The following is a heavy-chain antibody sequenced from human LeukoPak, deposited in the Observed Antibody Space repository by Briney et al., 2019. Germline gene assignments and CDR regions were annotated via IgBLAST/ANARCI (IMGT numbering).Heavy chain of an antibody. V-gene: IGHV4-34*01. Sequence: PSETLSLTCAVYGGSFSGYYWGWIRQPPGKGLEWIGNFYYTGSTYYNPSLNSRVTISADTSTNQFSLKLNSVTAADTAVYYCARSLVIPAHYYYYYYMDVWGRGTTVTISS. CDR3: ARSLVIPAHYYYYYYMDV. CDR1: GGSFSGYY. J-gene: IGHJ6*03. CDR2: FYYTGST. D-gene: IGHD2-2*01.